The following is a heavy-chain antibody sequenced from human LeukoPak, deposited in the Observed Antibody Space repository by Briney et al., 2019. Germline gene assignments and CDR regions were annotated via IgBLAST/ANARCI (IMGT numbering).Heavy chain of an antibody. Sequence: GGSLRLSCAASGFTFSTYSMNWVRQAPGKGLEWVSSISSSSSYIYYADSVKGRFTISRDNAKNSLYLQMNSLRAEDTAVYYCARDWLNGAAAGTGNFQHWGQGTLVTVSS. CDR3: ARDWLNGAAAGTGNFQH. J-gene: IGHJ1*01. V-gene: IGHV3-21*01. D-gene: IGHD6-13*01. CDR1: GFTFSTYS. CDR2: ISSSSSYI.